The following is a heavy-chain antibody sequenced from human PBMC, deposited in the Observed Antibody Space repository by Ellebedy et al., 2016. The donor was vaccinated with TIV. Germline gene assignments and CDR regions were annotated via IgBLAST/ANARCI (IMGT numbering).Heavy chain of an antibody. V-gene: IGHV4-39*01. J-gene: IGHJ4*02. Sequence: SETLSLXXAVFSDSFRSSVYYWGWIRQPPGKGLDWIGRVYYRGGTYYNPSLKSRVSLSVDTSKNQFYLTLSSVTAADTAVYYCARQYCGSSSCYARWVDYWGQGTPVTVSS. CDR2: VYYRGGT. CDR3: ARQYCGSSSCYARWVDY. CDR1: SDSFRSSVYY. D-gene: IGHD2-2*01.